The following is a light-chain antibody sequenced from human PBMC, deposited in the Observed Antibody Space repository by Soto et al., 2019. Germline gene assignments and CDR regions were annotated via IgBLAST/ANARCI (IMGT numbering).Light chain of an antibody. CDR3: AAWDDSLSGPV. CDR2: TND. Sequence: QSVLTQPPSASGTPGQRVTISCSGSSSNIGRNPVYWYQQVPGTAPKLLFYTNDQRPSGVPDRFSGSKSGTSAALAISGLRSEDEADYYCAAWDDSLSGPVFGGGTKVTVL. CDR1: SSNIGRNP. V-gene: IGLV1-47*02. J-gene: IGLJ3*02.